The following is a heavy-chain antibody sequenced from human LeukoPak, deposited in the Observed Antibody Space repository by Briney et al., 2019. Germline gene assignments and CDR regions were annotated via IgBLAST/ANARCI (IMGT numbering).Heavy chain of an antibody. CDR2: IYYSGST. J-gene: IGHJ6*02. CDR3: ARFAHPYSSYYYYGVDV. CDR1: GGSISSYY. V-gene: IGHV4-59*01. D-gene: IGHD6-13*01. Sequence: SETLSLTCTVSGGSISSYYWSWIRQPPGKGLEWIGYIYYSGSTSYNPSLKSRVTISVDTSKNQFSLKLSSVTAADTAVYYCARFAHPYSSYYYYGVDVWGQGTTVTVSS.